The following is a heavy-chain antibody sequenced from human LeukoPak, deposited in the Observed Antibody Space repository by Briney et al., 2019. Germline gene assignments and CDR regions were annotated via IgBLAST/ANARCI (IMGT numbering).Heavy chain of an antibody. CDR2: ISAYNGNT. J-gene: IGHJ4*02. V-gene: IGHV1-18*01. CDR3: ARALGYCSSTSCLPVFDY. D-gene: IGHD2-2*01. CDR1: GYTFTSYG. Sequence: ASVKVSCKASGYTFTSYGISWVRQAPGQGLEWMGWISAYNGNTNYAQKLQGRVTMTTDTSTSTAYMELRSLRSDDTAVYYCARALGYCSSTSCLPVFDYWGQGTLVTVFS.